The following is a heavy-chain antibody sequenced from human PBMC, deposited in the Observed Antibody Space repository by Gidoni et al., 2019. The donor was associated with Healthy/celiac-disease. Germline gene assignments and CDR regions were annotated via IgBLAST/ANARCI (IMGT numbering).Heavy chain of an antibody. CDR1: GGSISSSSYY. D-gene: IGHD3-16*02. Sequence: QRQPQGAGSGLVTPSETLSLTCTVSGGSISSSSYYWGWIRQPPGQGLGWIGSIYYRGSTYYNPSLKSRVTISVDTSKNQFSLKLSSVTAAEAAVYYCAREGDYVWGSDRYYGYWGQGTLVTVSS. CDR2: IYYRGST. CDR3: AREGDYVWGSDRYYGY. V-gene: IGHV4-39*07. J-gene: IGHJ4*02.